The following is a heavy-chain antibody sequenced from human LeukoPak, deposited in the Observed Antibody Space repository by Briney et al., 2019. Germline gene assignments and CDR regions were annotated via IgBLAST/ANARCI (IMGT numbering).Heavy chain of an antibody. J-gene: IGHJ4*02. CDR1: GYTFTSYY. CDR3: ARDFRDCSSTSCYLSTDY. Sequence: GASVKVSCKASGYTFTSYYMHWVRQAPGQGLEWMGIINPSGGSTSYAQKFQGGVTMTRDTSTSTVYMELSSLRSEDTAVYYCARDFRDCSSTSCYLSTDYWGQGTLVTVSS. CDR2: INPSGGST. D-gene: IGHD2-2*01. V-gene: IGHV1-46*01.